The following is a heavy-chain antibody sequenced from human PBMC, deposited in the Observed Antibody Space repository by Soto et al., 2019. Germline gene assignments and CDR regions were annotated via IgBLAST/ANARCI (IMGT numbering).Heavy chain of an antibody. V-gene: IGHV1-18*01. CDR1: GYTFTSYG. Sequence: ASVKVSCKASGYTFTSYGISWVRQAPGQGLEWMGWISAYNGNTNYAQKLQGRVTMTTDTSTSTAYMELRSLRSDDTAVYYCARDLVPYYDILTGYHDAFDIWGQGTMVTVSS. CDR2: ISAYNGNT. CDR3: ARDLVPYYDILTGYHDAFDI. D-gene: IGHD3-9*01. J-gene: IGHJ3*02.